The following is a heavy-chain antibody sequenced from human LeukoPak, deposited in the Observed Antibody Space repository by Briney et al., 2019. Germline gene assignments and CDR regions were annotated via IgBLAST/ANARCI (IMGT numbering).Heavy chain of an antibody. CDR1: GFTFGDYA. J-gene: IGHJ4*02. D-gene: IGHD5-18*01. CDR3: TRFVGYSLRLGLDY. CDR2: IRSKAYGGTT. V-gene: IGHV3-49*04. Sequence: GGSLRLSCTASGFTFGDYAMSWVRQAPGKGLEWVGFIRSKAYGGTTEYAASVKGRFTISRDDSKSIAYLQMNSLKTEDTAVYYCTRFVGYSLRLGLDYWGQGTLVTVSS.